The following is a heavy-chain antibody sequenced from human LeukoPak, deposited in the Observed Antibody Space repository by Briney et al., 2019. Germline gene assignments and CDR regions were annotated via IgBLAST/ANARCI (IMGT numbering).Heavy chain of an antibody. Sequence: GESLKISCKGSGYRFTSDWIGWVRQMPGKGLGWMGIIYPGDSDTRYSPSFQGQVTISADKSVNTAYLQWSSLKASDTAMYYCARPNSSGYPLSFGYWGQGTLVTVSS. J-gene: IGHJ4*02. D-gene: IGHD3-22*01. CDR2: IYPGDSDT. CDR1: GYRFTSDW. V-gene: IGHV5-51*01. CDR3: ARPNSSGYPLSFGY.